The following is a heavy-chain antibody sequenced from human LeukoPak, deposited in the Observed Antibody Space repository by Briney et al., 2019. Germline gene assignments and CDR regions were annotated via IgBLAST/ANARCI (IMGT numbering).Heavy chain of an antibody. Sequence: PGVSLRLSCAASGFTFSSFEMSWVRQAPGKGLEGVSAISGSGGSAYYADSVKGRFTISRDNSRNSLSLQMNSLRAEDTALYYCAKTGYSSGWYRIWDYWGQGTLVTVSS. V-gene: IGHV3-23*01. CDR3: AKTGYSSGWYRIWDY. D-gene: IGHD6-19*01. CDR2: ISGSGGSA. CDR1: GFTFSSFE. J-gene: IGHJ4*02.